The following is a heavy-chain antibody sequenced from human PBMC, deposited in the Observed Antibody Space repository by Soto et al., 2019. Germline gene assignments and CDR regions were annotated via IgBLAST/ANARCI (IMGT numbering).Heavy chain of an antibody. Sequence: ASVKVSCKVSGYTLTELSMHWVRQAPGKGLEWMGGFDPEDGETIYAQKFQGRVTMTEDTSTDTAYMELSSLRSEDTAVYYYASGCSGGSCYSTKSYYYGMDVWGQGTTVTVSS. CDR1: GYTLTELS. V-gene: IGHV1-24*01. D-gene: IGHD2-15*01. J-gene: IGHJ6*02. CDR2: FDPEDGET. CDR3: ASGCSGGSCYSTKSYYYGMDV.